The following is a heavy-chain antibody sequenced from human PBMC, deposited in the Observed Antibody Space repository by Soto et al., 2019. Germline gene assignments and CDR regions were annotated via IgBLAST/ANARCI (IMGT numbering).Heavy chain of an antibody. V-gene: IGHV1-69*02. Sequence: QVQLVQSGAEVKKPGSSVKVSCKASGGTFSSYTITWVRQAPGQGLEWMGRIIPILDLTNYAQKFLGRVTITADKSTSTAYMELSSLSSEDTAVYYCASGPLDGYNGIGVDYWGQGTLVTVSS. CDR3: ASGPLDGYNGIGVDY. D-gene: IGHD5-12*01. CDR2: IIPILDLT. J-gene: IGHJ4*02. CDR1: GGTFSSYT.